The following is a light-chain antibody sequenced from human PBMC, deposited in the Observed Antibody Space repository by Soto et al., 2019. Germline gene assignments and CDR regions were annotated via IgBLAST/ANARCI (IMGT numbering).Light chain of an antibody. CDR3: CSYTRSGSFV. V-gene: IGLV2-23*02. J-gene: IGLJ1*01. Sequence: QSVLTQPASVSGSPGQPITISCTGTSSDVGIYNLVSWYQHFPGKAPKLMIYEVNKRPSGVSNRFSGSKSGSTASLTISGLHADDEADYYCCSYTRSGSFVFGTGTKVTVL. CDR1: SSDVGIYNL. CDR2: EVN.